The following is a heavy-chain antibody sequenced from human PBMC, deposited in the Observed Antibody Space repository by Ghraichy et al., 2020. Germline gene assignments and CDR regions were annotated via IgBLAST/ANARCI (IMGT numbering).Heavy chain of an antibody. CDR2: INSDGSST. V-gene: IGHV3-74*01. CDR1: GFTFSSYW. J-gene: IGHJ5*02. D-gene: IGHD6-13*01. Sequence: GGSLRLSCAASGFTFSSYWMHWVRQAPGKGLVWVSRINSDGSSTSYADSVKGRFTISRDNAKNTLYLQMNSLRAEDTAVYYCARAGWEIAAADGGWFDPWGQGTLVTVSS. CDR3: ARAGWEIAAADGGWFDP.